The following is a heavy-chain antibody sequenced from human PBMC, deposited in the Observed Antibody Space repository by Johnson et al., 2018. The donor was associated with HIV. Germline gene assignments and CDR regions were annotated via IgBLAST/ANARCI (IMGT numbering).Heavy chain of an antibody. CDR1: GFTVSSIY. Sequence: VQLVESGGGLIQPGGSLRLSCAASGFTVSSIYMSWVRQAPGKGLEWVSVIYSGGSTYYADSVKGRFTISRDNSKNTLYLQMNSLRAEDTAVYYCARAGRQQLVLDAFDIWGQGTMVTVSS. V-gene: IGHV3-53*01. CDR3: ARAGRQQLVLDAFDI. D-gene: IGHD6-13*01. CDR2: IYSGGST. J-gene: IGHJ3*02.